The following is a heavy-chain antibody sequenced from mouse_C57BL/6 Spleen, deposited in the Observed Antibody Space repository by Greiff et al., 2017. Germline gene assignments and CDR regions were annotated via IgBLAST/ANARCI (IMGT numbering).Heavy chain of an antibody. CDR3: ARRETPGRAPFAY. V-gene: IGHV1-69*01. Sequence: VQLQQPGAELVMPGASVKLSCKASGYTFTSYWMHWVKQRPGQGLEWIGEIDPSDSYTNYNQKFKGKSTLTVDKSSSTAYMQLSSLTSEDSAVYYCARRETPGRAPFAYWGQGTLVTVSA. CDR2: IDPSDSYT. D-gene: IGHD1-1*01. J-gene: IGHJ3*01. CDR1: GYTFTSYW.